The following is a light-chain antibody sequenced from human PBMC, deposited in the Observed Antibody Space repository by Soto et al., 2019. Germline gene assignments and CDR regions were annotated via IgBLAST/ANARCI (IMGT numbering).Light chain of an antibody. V-gene: IGKV1-5*01. CDR1: QTINTW. CDR2: RAS. CDR3: QQYKSFPLT. Sequence: DIQMTQSPSTLSASVGDRVTITCRASQTINTWLAWYQQKPGKAPQVLIYRASSLESGVPPRFSGSGSGTEFTLTITSLQPDNFATYYCQQYKSFPLTFGEGPRWIS. J-gene: IGKJ4*01.